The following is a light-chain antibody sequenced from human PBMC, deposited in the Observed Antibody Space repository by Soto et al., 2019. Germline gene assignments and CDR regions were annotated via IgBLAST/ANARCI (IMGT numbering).Light chain of an antibody. V-gene: IGLV1-47*01. J-gene: IGLJ2*01. CDR2: RNN. Sequence: QSVLTQPPSASGTPGQRVTISCSGSSSNMGSHFVYWYQQLPGTAPKLLIYRNNQRPSGVPDRFSGSKSGTSASLAISGLRSVDEADYYCAAWDDSLSGHVVFGGGTKLTVL. CDR3: AAWDDSLSGHVV. CDR1: SSNMGSHF.